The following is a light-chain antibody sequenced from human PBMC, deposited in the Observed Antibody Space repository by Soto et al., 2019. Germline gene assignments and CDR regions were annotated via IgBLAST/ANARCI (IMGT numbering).Light chain of an antibody. V-gene: IGKV3-20*01. CDR3: KHFGGTTFT. Sequence: EIVLTQSPGTLSLSPGDGATLSCRASQSVSRSYIAWYQQRPDQTPSLLIYGASTRATGIPDRFSGSGSWTHFTLITSRLLPSDFAVYYCKHFGGTTFTFGQGTRLEIK. CDR1: QSVSRSY. J-gene: IGKJ5*01. CDR2: GAS.